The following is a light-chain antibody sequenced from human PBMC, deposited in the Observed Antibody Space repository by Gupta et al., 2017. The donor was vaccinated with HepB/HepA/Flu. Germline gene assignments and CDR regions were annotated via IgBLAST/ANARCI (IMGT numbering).Light chain of an antibody. CDR1: QSVSSSY. CDR3: QQYGSSLALT. CDR2: GAS. V-gene: IGKV3-20*01. J-gene: IGKJ4*01. Sequence: EIVLTQSPGTLSLSPGERATLSCRASQSVSSSYLAWCQQKPGQAPRLLIYGASSRATGIPDRFSGSGSGTDFTLTISRLEPEDFAVYYCQQYGSSLALTFGGGTKVEIK.